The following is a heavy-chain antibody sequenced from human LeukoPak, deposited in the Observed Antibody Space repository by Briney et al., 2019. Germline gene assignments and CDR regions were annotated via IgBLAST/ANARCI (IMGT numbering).Heavy chain of an antibody. J-gene: IGHJ3*02. Sequence: PSETLSLTCTVSDYSISSGYYWGWIRQPPGKGLEWIGSIYHSGSTYYNPSLKSRVTISVDTSKNQFSLKLSTVTAADTAVYYCARSRGRAFDIWGQGTMVTVSS. CDR3: ARSRGRAFDI. CDR2: IYHSGST. V-gene: IGHV4-38-2*02. CDR1: DYSISSGYY.